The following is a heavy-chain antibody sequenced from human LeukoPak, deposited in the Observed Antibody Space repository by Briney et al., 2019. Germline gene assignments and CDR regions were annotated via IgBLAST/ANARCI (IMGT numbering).Heavy chain of an antibody. D-gene: IGHD3-9*01. V-gene: IGHV3-9*01. CDR1: GFTFDDYA. CDR3: AKAHSPLRYFDWLFDY. Sequence: GGSLRLSCAASGFTFDDYAMHWVRQAPGKGLEWVSGISWNSGSIGYADSVKGRFTISRDNAKNSLYLQMNSLRAEDTALYYCAKAHSPLRYFDWLFDYWGQGTLVTVSS. J-gene: IGHJ4*02. CDR2: ISWNSGSI.